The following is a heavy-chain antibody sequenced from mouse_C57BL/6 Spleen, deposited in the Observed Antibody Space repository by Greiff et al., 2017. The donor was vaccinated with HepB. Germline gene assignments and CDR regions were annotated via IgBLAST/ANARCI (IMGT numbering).Heavy chain of an antibody. CDR3: AREGYNYYDGSSYSY. V-gene: IGHV1-53*01. CDR2: INPSNGGT. CDR1: GYTFSSYW. D-gene: IGHD1-1*01. J-gene: IGHJ2*01. Sequence: QVQLQQPGTELVKPGASVKLSCKASGYTFSSYWMHWVKQRPGQGLEWIGNINPSNGGTNYNEKFKSKATLTVDKSSSTAYMQLSSLTSEDSAVYYCAREGYNYYDGSSYSYWGQGTTLTVSS.